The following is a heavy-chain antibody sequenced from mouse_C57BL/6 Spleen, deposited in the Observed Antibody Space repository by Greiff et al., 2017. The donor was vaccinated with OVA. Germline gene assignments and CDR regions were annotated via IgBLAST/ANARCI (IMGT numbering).Heavy chain of an antibody. CDR1: SFSLTSYG. D-gene: IGHD1-1*02. J-gene: IGHJ4*01. CDR3: AKSGNYAMDY. CDR2: IWSGGST. Sequence: VMLVESGPGLVQPSQSLSITCTVSSFSLTSYGVHWVRQPPGKGLEWLGVIWSGGSTDYNAAFISRLSISKDNSKSQVFFKMNSLQAEDTAIYYCAKSGNYAMDYWGQGTSVTVSS. V-gene: IGHV2-4*01.